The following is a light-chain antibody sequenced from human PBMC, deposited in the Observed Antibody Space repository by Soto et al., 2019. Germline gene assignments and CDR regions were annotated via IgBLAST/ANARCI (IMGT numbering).Light chain of an antibody. CDR2: NAS. J-gene: IGKJ2*01. Sequence: MQVTTLPSSLSSSVGDRVPITCRASQSISMYLNWYQQKPGKPPKLLILNASTLGSGVPSRFSGSGSGTEFTLTMSGLQPHDAATYYCRRCDTSLPVGQGTKVDIK. V-gene: IGKV1-13*02. CDR3: RRCDTSLP. CDR1: QSISMY.